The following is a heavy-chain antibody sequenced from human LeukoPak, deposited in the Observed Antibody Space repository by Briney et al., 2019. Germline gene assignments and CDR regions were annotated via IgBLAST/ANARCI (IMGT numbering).Heavy chain of an antibody. V-gene: IGHV4-39*07. CDR1: GGSISGSSYY. D-gene: IGHD3-10*01. CDR2: IYYSGST. J-gene: IGHJ3*02. CDR3: ARVTPLLWFGELTPDAFDI. Sequence: SETLSLTCTVSGGSISGSSYYWGWIRQPPGKGLEWIGSIYYSGSTYYNPSLKSRVTISVDTSKNQFSLKLSSVTAADTAVYYCARVTPLLWFGELTPDAFDIWGQGTMVTVSS.